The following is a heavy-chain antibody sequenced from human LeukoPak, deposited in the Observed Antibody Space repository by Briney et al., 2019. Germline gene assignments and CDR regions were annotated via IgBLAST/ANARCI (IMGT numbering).Heavy chain of an antibody. CDR2: IKQDGSEK. CDR3: ARGRDSSGYYFDY. CDR1: GFTFSSYW. D-gene: IGHD3-22*01. J-gene: IGHJ4*02. Sequence: GGSLRLSCAAPGFTFSSYWMSWVRQAPGKGLEWVANIKQDGSEKYYVDSVKGRFTISRDNAKNSLYLQMNSLRAEDTAVYYCARGRDSSGYYFDYWGQGTLVTVSS. V-gene: IGHV3-7*01.